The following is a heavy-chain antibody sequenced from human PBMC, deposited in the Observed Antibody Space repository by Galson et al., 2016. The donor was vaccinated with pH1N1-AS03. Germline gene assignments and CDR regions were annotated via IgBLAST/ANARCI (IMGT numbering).Heavy chain of an antibody. Sequence: SVKVSCKASGYAFTDYYMHLLRQAPGQRLEWMAWINTDSGGTDYAQKFQGRVTMTRDASISTTYMELSSLRSDDTAVYYCVRGSPHSSSTNYAFEFWGRGTMVTVSS. CDR3: VRGSPHSSSTNYAFEF. CDR1: GYAFTDYY. D-gene: IGHD6-13*01. J-gene: IGHJ3*01. V-gene: IGHV1-2*02. CDR2: INTDSGGT.